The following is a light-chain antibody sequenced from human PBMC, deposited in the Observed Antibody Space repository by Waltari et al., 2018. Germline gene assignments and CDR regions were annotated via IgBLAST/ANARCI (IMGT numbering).Light chain of an antibody. J-gene: IGLJ1*01. CDR2: KGS. Sequence: SHELTQPPSVSVSTGQTARITCSGDALPKKYAYWYQQKPGQAPVLVIYKGSERPSGIPARFSGSSSGTTVTLTISGVQAEDEADYYCQSADSSGNTYVFGIGTKVTVL. V-gene: IGLV3-25*02. CDR1: ALPKKY. CDR3: QSADSSGNTYV.